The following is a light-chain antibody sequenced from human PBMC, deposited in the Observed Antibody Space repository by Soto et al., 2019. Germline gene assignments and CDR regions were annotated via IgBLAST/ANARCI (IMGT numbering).Light chain of an antibody. Sequence: EIVLTQSPATLSLSPGERATLACRASQSVSSSLAWYQQRPGQAPRPLIYDASSRATGIPARFSGSGSGTDFTLTITSLEPEDFAVYYCQHRSGWPLTFGGGTKLEI. CDR2: DAS. V-gene: IGKV3-11*01. CDR1: QSVSSS. CDR3: QHRSGWPLT. J-gene: IGKJ4*01.